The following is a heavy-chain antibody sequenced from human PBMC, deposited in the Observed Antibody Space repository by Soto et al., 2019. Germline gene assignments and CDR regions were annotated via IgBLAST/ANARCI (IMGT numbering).Heavy chain of an antibody. V-gene: IGHV1-8*02. D-gene: IGHD3-10*01. Sequence: QVLLVQSGAEVKKTGASVKVSCKASGYTFNNYDIHWVRQAPGHGLEWMGWMNPNSGNTGYAQNFRGRVTMTQNTAIGTAYMELSSLRSDDTATYYCTRAYGAETFDFWGQGTRVTVSS. CDR1: GYTFNNYD. CDR2: MNPNSGNT. CDR3: TRAYGAETFDF. J-gene: IGHJ5*01.